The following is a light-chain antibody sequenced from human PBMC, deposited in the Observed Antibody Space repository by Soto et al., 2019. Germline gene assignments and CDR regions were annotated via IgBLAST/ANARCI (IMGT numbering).Light chain of an antibody. CDR3: LQHNSYPLT. CDR1: QGISNY. J-gene: IGKJ4*01. CDR2: GAS. V-gene: IGKV1-17*03. Sequence: DIQMTHSPSAMSASVGDRVTITCRASQGISNYLAWFQQKPGKVPKRLIYGASSLQGGVPSRFSGSGSGTEFTLTISSLQPEDFATYYCLQHNSYPLTFGGGTKVDIK.